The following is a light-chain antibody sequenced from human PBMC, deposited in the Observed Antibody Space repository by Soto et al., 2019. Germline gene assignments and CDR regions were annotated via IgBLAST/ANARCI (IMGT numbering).Light chain of an antibody. CDR3: MQSTQLPPT. Sequence: DIQMTQSPSALSASVGDRVTITCRASQSIRSYLNWYQQRPGKVPKLLIYAVSSLQNGVPSRFSGSGYGTDFTLEISRVETDDVGIYYCMQSTQLPPTFGQGTRLEIK. CDR2: AVS. CDR1: QSIRSY. J-gene: IGKJ5*01. V-gene: IGKV1-39*01.